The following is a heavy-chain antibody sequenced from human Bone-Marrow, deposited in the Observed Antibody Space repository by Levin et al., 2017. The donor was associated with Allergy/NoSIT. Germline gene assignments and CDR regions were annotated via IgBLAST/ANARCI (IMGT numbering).Heavy chain of an antibody. CDR3: TKDHYDNRTFKYYGMDV. D-gene: IGHD3-22*01. V-gene: IGHV3-30*18. Sequence: PGGSLRLSCAASGFTFSTNGMHWVRQAPGKGLEWVAVISYDGSNKKYADSVKGRLTISRDNSKNTLYLQMNSLRTEDTAVYYCTKDHYDNRTFKYYGMDVWGRGTTVTVSS. J-gene: IGHJ6*02. CDR2: ISYDGSNK. CDR1: GFTFSTNG.